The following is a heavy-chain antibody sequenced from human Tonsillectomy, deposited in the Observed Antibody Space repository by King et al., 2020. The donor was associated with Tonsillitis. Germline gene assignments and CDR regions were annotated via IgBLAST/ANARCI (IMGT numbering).Heavy chain of an antibody. CDR1: GFTFDDYA. D-gene: IGHD3-10*01. CDR3: AKDMARPPPNYYGSGRLLYYGMDV. J-gene: IGHJ6*02. CDR2: ISWNSGSI. Sequence: VQLVESGGGLVQPGRSLRLSCAASGFTFDDYAMHWVRQAPGKGLEWVSGISWNSGSIGYADSVKGRFTISRDNAKNSLYLQMNSLRAEDTALYYCAKDMARPPPNYYGSGRLLYYGMDVWGQGTTVTVSS. V-gene: IGHV3-9*01.